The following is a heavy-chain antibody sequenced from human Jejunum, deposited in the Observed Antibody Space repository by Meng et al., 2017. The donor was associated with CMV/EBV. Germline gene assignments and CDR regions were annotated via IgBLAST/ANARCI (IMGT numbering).Heavy chain of an antibody. CDR1: GYTFTGYY. V-gene: IGHV1-2*06. D-gene: IGHD3-22*01. CDR3: ARDLSGYYSFVDY. CDR2: INPNNGGA. Sequence: QGRRVQSGAGVKRPGASVKVSCKASGYTFTGYYMQWVRQASGQGPEWMGRINPNNGGANYAQQFQGRVTMTTDTSISTAYMELSRLRSDDTAVYYCARDLSGYYSFVDYWGQGTLVTVSS. J-gene: IGHJ4*02.